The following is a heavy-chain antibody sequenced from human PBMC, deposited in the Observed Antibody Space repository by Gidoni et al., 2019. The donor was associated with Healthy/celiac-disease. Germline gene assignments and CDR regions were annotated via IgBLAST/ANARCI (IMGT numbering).Heavy chain of an antibody. J-gene: IGHJ4*02. Sequence: EVQLVESGGGVVRPGGSLRLSCAASGFTFDDYGMRWVRQAPGKGLEWVSGINWNGGSPGYADSVKGRFTISRDNAKNSLYLQMNSLRAEDTALYHCARVSAGTLWKYYDFWSGQNSYYFDYWGQGTLVTVSS. CDR1: GFTFDDYG. D-gene: IGHD3-3*01. CDR2: INWNGGSP. V-gene: IGHV3-20*01. CDR3: ARVSAGTLWKYYDFWSGQNSYYFDY.